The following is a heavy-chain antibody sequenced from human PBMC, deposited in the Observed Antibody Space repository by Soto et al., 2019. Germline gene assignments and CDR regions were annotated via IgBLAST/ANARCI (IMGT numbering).Heavy chain of an antibody. D-gene: IGHD6-6*01. Sequence: SETLSLTCSLYSGSLSGYYWSWIRQPPGKGLEWIGEISPSGTTNYSPSLKSRVSISVDTSKNQFSLNLTSLTAADTAVYYCARATKVSGSAQTSPDFWGQGSLVTVSS. CDR2: ISPSGTT. V-gene: IGHV4-34*01. J-gene: IGHJ4*02. CDR1: SGSLSGYY. CDR3: ARATKVSGSAQTSPDF.